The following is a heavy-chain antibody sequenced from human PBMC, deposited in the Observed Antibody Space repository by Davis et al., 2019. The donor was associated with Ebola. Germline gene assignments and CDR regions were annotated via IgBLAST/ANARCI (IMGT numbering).Heavy chain of an antibody. D-gene: IGHD3-10*01. CDR2: TYYSSKWYN. Sequence: PSETLSLTCVISGDSVSSGGWNWIRQSPSRGLEWLGRTYYSSKWYNDYAVSVKSRITINPDTSRNHFSLQLNSVTPEDTAVYYCARGWFRGSFDYWGQGTPVTVSS. CDR3: ARGWFRGSFDY. V-gene: IGHV6-1*01. J-gene: IGHJ4*02. CDR1: GDSVSSGG.